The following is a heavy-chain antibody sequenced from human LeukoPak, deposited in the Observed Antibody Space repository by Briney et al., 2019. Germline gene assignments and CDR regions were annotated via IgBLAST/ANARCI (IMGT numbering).Heavy chain of an antibody. CDR2: INHSGST. V-gene: IGHV4-34*01. CDR3: ARASGPYSYGYIRYYYGMDV. D-gene: IGHD5-18*01. J-gene: IGHJ6*02. Sequence: KPSETLSLTCAVYGGSFSGYYWSWIRQPPGKGLEWIGEINHSGSTNYNPSLKSRVTIPVDTSKNQFSLKLSSVTAADTAVYYCARASGPYSYGYIRYYYGMDVWGQGTTVTVSS. CDR1: GGSFSGYY.